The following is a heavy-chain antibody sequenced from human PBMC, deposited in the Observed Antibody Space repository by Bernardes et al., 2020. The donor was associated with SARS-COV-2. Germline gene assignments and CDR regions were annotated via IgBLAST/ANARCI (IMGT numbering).Heavy chain of an antibody. J-gene: IGHJ4*02. D-gene: IGHD1-26*01. Sequence: SLRLSCAASGFTFSSYAMSWVRQGPGTGLEWVSAISGSVGTTFYADSVKGRFTISRDNSKNTLYLLMNSLRDEDTAVYYCAKFLAGSSPHRTGAVTYFDQWGQGTLVTVSS. CDR1: GFTFSSYA. CDR2: ISGSVGTT. CDR3: AKFLAGSSPHRTGAVTYFDQ. V-gene: IGHV3-23*01.